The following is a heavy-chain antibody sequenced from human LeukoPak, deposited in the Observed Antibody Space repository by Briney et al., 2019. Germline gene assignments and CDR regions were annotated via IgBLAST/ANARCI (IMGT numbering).Heavy chain of an antibody. CDR2: ISSSSSGSTI. CDR3: ARAWSRVDPFDI. J-gene: IGHJ3*02. D-gene: IGHD2-8*02. V-gene: IGHV3-48*04. CDR1: GFTFSSYA. Sequence: GGSLRLSCAASGFTFSSYAMHWVRQAPGKGLEWVSYISSSSSGSTISYADSVKGRFTISRDIAKNSLYLQMNSLRAEDTAVYYCARAWSRVDPFDIWGQGTMVTVSS.